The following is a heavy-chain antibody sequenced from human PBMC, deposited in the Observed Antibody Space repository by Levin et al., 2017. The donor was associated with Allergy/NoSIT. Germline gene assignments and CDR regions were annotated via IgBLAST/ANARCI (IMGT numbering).Heavy chain of an antibody. CDR2: INGDGSQT. CDR3: SWTLDY. Sequence: GESLKISCAASGFTFSNSWMDWVRQAPGKGLEWVANINGDGSQTSYVDSVKGRFTASRDNAKNSVFLQMNSLRVEDTAVYYCSWTLDYWGRGTLVTVSS. V-gene: IGHV3-7*01. J-gene: IGHJ4*02. D-gene: IGHD1-1*01. CDR1: GFTFSNSW.